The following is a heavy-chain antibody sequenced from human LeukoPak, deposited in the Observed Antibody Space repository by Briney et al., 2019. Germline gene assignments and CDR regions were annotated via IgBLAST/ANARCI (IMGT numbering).Heavy chain of an antibody. J-gene: IGHJ5*02. CDR2: IYYSGST. CDR3: ARGWALAGKESNWFDP. V-gene: IGHV4-59*01. Sequence: SETLSLTCTVSGGSISSYYWSWIRQPPGKGLEWIGYIYYSGSTNYNPSLKSRVTISVDTSKNQFSLKLSSVTAADTAVYYCARGWALAGKESNWFDPWGQGTLVTVSS. CDR1: GGSISSYY. D-gene: IGHD6-19*01.